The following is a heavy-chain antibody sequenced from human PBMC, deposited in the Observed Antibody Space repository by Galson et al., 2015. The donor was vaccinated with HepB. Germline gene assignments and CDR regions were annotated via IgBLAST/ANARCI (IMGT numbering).Heavy chain of an antibody. CDR2: IIPIFGTA. CDR1: GGTFSSYA. CDR3: ARVKREQQLVHVYMDV. V-gene: IGHV1-69*13. Sequence: SVKVSCKASGGTFSSYAISWVRQAPGQGLEWMGGIIPIFGTANYAQKFQGRVTITADESTSTAYMELSSLRSEDTAVYYCARVKREQQLVHVYMDVWGKGTTVTVSS. J-gene: IGHJ6*03. D-gene: IGHD6-13*01.